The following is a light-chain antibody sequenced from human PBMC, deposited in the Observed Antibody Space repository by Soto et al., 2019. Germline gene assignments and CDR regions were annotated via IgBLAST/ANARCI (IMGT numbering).Light chain of an antibody. J-gene: IGKJ4*01. CDR2: DAS. Sequence: DIQMTHSPSTLSASVGDRVTITCRASQSISSWLAWYQQKPGKAPKLLIYDASSLESEVPSRFSGSGSGTEFTLTISSLQPDDFATYYCQQYNSYSLTFGGGTKVEIK. CDR1: QSISSW. V-gene: IGKV1-5*01. CDR3: QQYNSYSLT.